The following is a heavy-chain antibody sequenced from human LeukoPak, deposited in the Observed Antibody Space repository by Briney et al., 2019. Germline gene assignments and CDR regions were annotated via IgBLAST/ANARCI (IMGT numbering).Heavy chain of an antibody. CDR2: IYYSGST. J-gene: IGHJ5*02. V-gene: IGHV4-59*01. CDR1: GGSISSYY. CDR3: ARTPNYYYDSSGYYHNWFDP. D-gene: IGHD3-22*01. Sequence: SETLSLTCTVSGGSISSYYWSWIRQPPGKGLEWIGYIYYSGSTNYNPSLKSRVTISVDTSKNQFSLKLSSVTAAETAVYYCARTPNYYYDSSGYYHNWFDPWGQGTLVTVSS.